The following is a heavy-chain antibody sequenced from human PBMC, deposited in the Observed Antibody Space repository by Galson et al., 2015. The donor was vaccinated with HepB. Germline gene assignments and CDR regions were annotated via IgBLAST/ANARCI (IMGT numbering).Heavy chain of an antibody. V-gene: IGHV3-33*01. D-gene: IGHD5-18*01. Sequence: SLRLSCAASEFTFSTYAMHWVRQAPGKGLEWVAVIWFDGTNKYYADSVKGRFTISRDNSKNTLYLQMNSLRAEDTAVYYCARSGIQLWFGRGDYFDYWGQGTLATASS. J-gene: IGHJ4*02. CDR1: EFTFSTYA. CDR2: IWFDGTNK. CDR3: ARSGIQLWFGRGDYFDY.